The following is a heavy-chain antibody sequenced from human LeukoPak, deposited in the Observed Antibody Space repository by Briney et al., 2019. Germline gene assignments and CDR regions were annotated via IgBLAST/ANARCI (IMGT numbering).Heavy chain of an antibody. CDR2: INTYNGNT. J-gene: IGHJ4*02. V-gene: IGHV1-18*01. CDR3: ASGTYPDF. CDR1: GYTFTTYG. Sequence: ASVKVSCKASGYTFTTYGITWVRQPPGQGLEWVGWINTYNGNTEYAQNVQGRVTLTAHTASSTAYLELRSLRSDDTDVYSCASGTYPDFWGQGTLVTVSS.